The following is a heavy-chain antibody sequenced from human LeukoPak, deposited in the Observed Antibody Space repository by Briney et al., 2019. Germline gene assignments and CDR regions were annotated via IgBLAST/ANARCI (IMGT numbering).Heavy chain of an antibody. Sequence: GVSLRLSCAASGFTFSNYAMSWVRQAPGKGLEWVSAITGSGGNTYYADSVKGRSTISRDNSKNTVFLQMNSLRAEDTAVYYCAKWGDYDVLTGYYVSDYWGQGTLVTVSS. V-gene: IGHV3-23*01. J-gene: IGHJ4*02. CDR1: GFTFSNYA. CDR2: ITGSGGNT. CDR3: AKWGDYDVLTGYYVSDY. D-gene: IGHD3-9*01.